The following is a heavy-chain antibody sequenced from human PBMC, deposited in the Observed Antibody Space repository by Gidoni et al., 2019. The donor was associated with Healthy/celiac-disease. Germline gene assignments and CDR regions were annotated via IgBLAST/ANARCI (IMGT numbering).Heavy chain of an antibody. V-gene: IGHV3-49*03. Sequence: EVQLVESGGGLVQPGRSLRLSCTASGFTFGDYAMSWFRQAPGKGLEWVGFIRSKAYGGTTEYAASVKGRLTISRDDSKSIAYLQMNSRKTEDTAVYYCTPDYGDYEAFDIWGQGTMVTVSS. D-gene: IGHD4-17*01. CDR2: IRSKAYGGTT. CDR1: GFTFGDYA. J-gene: IGHJ3*02. CDR3: TPDYGDYEAFDI.